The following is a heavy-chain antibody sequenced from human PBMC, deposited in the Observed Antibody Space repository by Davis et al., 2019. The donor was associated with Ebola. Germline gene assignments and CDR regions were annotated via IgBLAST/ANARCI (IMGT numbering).Heavy chain of an antibody. Sequence: GESLKISCAASGFTLDDYAMHWVRQAPGKGLEWVSLITWDGGLTYYADSVKGRFTISRDNSKNFLYLQMNSLNTEDTAFYYCAKDIGRYGDYYFDYWGQGTLVTVSS. CDR3: AKDIGRYGDYYFDY. D-gene: IGHD4-17*01. CDR2: ITWDGGLT. CDR1: GFTLDDYA. J-gene: IGHJ4*02. V-gene: IGHV3-43*01.